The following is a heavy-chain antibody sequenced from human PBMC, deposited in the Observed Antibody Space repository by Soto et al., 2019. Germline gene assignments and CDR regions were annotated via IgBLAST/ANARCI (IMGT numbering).Heavy chain of an antibody. CDR2: ISGSGGST. CDR1: GFTFSSYA. J-gene: IGHJ6*02. V-gene: IGHV3-23*01. CDR3: AKGPAIFGVVIIPDYYYGMYV. D-gene: IGHD3-3*01. Sequence: EVQLLESGGGLVQPGGSLRLSCAASGFTFSSYAMSWVRQAPGKGLEWVSAISGSGGSTYYTDSVKGRFTISRDNSKKTLYLQMNSLRAEDTALYYCAKGPAIFGVVIIPDYYYGMYVWGQGTTVTVSS.